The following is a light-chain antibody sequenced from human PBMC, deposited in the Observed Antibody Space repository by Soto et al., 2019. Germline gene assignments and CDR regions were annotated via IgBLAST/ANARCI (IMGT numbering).Light chain of an antibody. J-gene: IGKJ4*01. V-gene: IGKV3-20*01. CDR1: QSVSSSH. CDR2: GAS. Sequence: EVVLTQCPGTLSLSPGERXTLSCRASQSVSSSHLAWYQQKPGQAPRLLIYGASSRATGIPDRFTGSGSGTDFTLTITRLEPEDFAVYYCQQYGNSPPRVTFGGGTKVDIK. CDR3: QQYGNSPPRVT.